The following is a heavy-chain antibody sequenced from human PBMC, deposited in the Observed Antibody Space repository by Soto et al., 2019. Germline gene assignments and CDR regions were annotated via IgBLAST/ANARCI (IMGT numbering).Heavy chain of an antibody. CDR2: IYYSGST. Sequence: QVQLQESGPGLVKPSETLSLTCTVSGGSISSYYWSWIRQPPGKGLEWIGYIYYSGSTNYNPSLKSRVTISVDTSKNQFSLKLSSVTAVDTAVYYCARDHGVYYGSGRGGAFDIWGQGTMVTVSS. CDR3: ARDHGVYYGSGRGGAFDI. J-gene: IGHJ3*02. D-gene: IGHD3-10*01. V-gene: IGHV4-59*01. CDR1: GGSISSYY.